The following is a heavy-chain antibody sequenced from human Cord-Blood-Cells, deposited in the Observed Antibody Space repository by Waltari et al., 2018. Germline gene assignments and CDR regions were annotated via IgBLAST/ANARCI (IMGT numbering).Heavy chain of an antibody. CDR2: IIPIFGTA. J-gene: IGHJ5*02. V-gene: IGHV1-69*01. D-gene: IGHD2-15*01. Sequence: QVQLVQSGAEVKKPGSSVKVSCQASGGTFSSYAISWLRQAPGQGLEWMGGIIPIFGTANYAQKFQGRVTITADESTSTAYMELSSLRSEDTAVYYCARGSPYCSGGSCYSGWFDPWGQGTLVTVSS. CDR3: ARGSPYCSGGSCYSGWFDP. CDR1: GGTFSSYA.